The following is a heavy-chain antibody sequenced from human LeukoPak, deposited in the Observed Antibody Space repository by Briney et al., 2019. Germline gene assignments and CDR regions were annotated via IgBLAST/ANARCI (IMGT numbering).Heavy chain of an antibody. CDR1: GFTFSSYE. CDR2: INSGGRTM. J-gene: IGHJ6*04. CDR3: AELGITMIGGV. V-gene: IGHV3-48*03. Sequence: GGSLRLSCAASGFTFSSYEMNWVRQAPGKGLEWVSYINSGGRTMYYADSVKGRFTISRDNAKNSLYLQMNSLRVEDTAVYYCAELGITMIGGVWGKGTTVTISS. D-gene: IGHD3-10*02.